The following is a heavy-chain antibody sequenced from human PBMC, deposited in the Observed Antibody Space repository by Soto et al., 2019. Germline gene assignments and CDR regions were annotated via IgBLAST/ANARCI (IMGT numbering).Heavy chain of an antibody. CDR2: IIPIFGTA. Sequence: SSVQVSCKASGGPYSSYAISWVRQAPGQGLEWMGGIIPIFGTANYAQKFQGRVTITADESTSTACMELSSLRSEDTAVYYCARVGGYGSGTCCLLFDTWGQASVLTLSS. D-gene: IGHD2-2*01. J-gene: IGHJ5*01. V-gene: IGHV1-69*13. CDR1: GGPYSSYA. CDR3: ARVGGYGSGTCCLLFDT.